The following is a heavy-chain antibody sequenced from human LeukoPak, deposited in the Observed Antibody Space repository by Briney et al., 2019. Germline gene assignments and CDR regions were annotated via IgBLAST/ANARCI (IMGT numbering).Heavy chain of an antibody. CDR3: ARGLTVGATGVWAFDI. V-gene: IGHV3-66*01. D-gene: IGHD1-26*01. Sequence: PGGSLRLSCEASGFTFSAYAMTWVRQAPGKGLEWVSVVHRVGNTYYADFVKGRFTISRDNFKNTLHLQMNSLRVEDTALYYCARGLTVGATGVWAFDIWGQGTMVTVSS. J-gene: IGHJ3*02. CDR2: VHRVGNT. CDR1: GFTFSAYA.